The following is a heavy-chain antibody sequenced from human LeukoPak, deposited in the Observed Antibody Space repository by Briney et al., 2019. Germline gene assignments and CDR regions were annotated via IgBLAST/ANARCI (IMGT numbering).Heavy chain of an antibody. CDR2: INHSGNT. J-gene: IGHJ4*02. Sequence: SETLSLTCAVYGGSFSGYYWSWIRQPPGKGLEWIGEINHSGNTNYNPSLKSRVTISVDTSKNQFSLKLSSVTAADTAVYYCARGLSAIVHWGQGTPVTVSS. D-gene: IGHD2-21*02. CDR1: GGSFSGYY. CDR3: ARGLSAIVH. V-gene: IGHV4-34*01.